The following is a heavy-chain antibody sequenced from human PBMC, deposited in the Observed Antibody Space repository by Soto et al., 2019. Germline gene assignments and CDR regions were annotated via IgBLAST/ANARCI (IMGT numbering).Heavy chain of an antibody. CDR1: GDSVSSNSAA. CDR2: TYYRSKWYN. V-gene: IGHV6-1*01. D-gene: IGHD4-17*01. Sequence: QVQLQQSGPGLVKPSQTLSLTCAISGDSVSSNSAAWNWIRQSPSRGLEWLGRTYYRSKWYNDYAVSVKRRITINPHTSKNQFSLQLNSVAPEDTALYYCARTDPNYGDYEESFDYWGQGTLVTVSS. J-gene: IGHJ4*02. CDR3: ARTDPNYGDYEESFDY.